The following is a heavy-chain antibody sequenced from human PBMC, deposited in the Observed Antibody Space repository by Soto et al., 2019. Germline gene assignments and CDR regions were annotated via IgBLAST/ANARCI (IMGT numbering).Heavy chain of an antibody. CDR1: GFTFSRNH. J-gene: IGHJ3*02. V-gene: IGHV3-23*01. Sequence: GGSLRLSCAASGFTFSRNHMNGIRQAPGKGLEWVSGIGGDFREKEYAEFVKGRFTVSRENSKSTLFLQMNSLRVEDTAVYYCVKDRVQANSVWDPFDIWGQGTMVTGSS. D-gene: IGHD1-26*01. CDR3: VKDRVQANSVWDPFDI. CDR2: IGGDFREK.